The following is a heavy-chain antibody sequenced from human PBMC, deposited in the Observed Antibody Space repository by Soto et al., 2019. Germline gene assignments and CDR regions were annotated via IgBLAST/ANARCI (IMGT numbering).Heavy chain of an antibody. J-gene: IGHJ3*02. CDR1: GYSSTSYW. D-gene: IGHD3-22*01. CDR3: ASYDSSGYGDAFDI. Sequence: PGGSLKISCRGSGYSSTSYWFGWERQMPGKGLEWMGIIYPGDSDTRYSPSFPGQVTISADKSISTAYLQWSSLKASDTAMYYCASYDSSGYGDAFDIWGQGTMVTVSS. CDR2: IYPGDSDT. V-gene: IGHV5-51*01.